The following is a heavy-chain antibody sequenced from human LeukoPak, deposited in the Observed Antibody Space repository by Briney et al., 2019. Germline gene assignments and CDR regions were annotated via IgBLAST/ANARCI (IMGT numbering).Heavy chain of an antibody. J-gene: IGHJ4*02. D-gene: IGHD5-18*01. CDR3: ARAGRRGYSYGSGRDYFVY. CDR1: GYAFTGYY. CDR2: ISDYNGNT. Sequence: ASVKVSCKASGYAFTGYYMHWLRQAPGQGLEWMGCISDYNGNTNYAQKLQGRVTMTTDTSTSTAYMELRSLRSDDTAVYYCARAGRRGYSYGSGRDYFVYWGQRTLVTVSS. V-gene: IGHV1-18*04.